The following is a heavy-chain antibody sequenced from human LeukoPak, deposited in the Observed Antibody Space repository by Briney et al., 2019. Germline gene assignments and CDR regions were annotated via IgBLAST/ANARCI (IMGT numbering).Heavy chain of an antibody. Sequence: GASLRLSCAASVFTFSIYAMSWVPHAPGEGVEWVSSISGSGGSTYYADSVKGRFTISRDNSKNTLYLQMNSMRAEDTAVYYGAKNVGRIVGATDYWGQGTLVTVSS. V-gene: IGHV3-23*01. CDR1: VFTFSIYA. CDR2: ISGSGGST. CDR3: AKNVGRIVGATDY. J-gene: IGHJ4*02. D-gene: IGHD1-26*01.